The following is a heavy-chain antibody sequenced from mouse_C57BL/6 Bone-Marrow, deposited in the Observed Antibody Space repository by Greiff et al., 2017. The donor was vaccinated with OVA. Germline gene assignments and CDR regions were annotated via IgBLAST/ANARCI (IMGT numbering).Heavy chain of an antibody. CDR1: GYTFTSYW. CDR2: IYPGSGST. D-gene: IGHD3-2*02. Sequence: QVQLQQSGAELVKPGASVKMSCKASGYTFTSYWITWVKQRPGQGLEWIGDIYPGSGSTNYNEKFKGKATLTGDTSSSTAYMQLSSLTSEDSAVYYCAQTAHATEDYWGQGASVTVSS. J-gene: IGHJ4*01. V-gene: IGHV1-55*01. CDR3: AQTAHATEDY.